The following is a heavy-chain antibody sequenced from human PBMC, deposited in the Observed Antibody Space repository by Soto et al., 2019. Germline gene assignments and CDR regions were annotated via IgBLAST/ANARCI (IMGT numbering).Heavy chain of an antibody. CDR2: ISYDGSNK. CDR3: AKARVYAMNYYGMDV. D-gene: IGHD2-8*01. Sequence: GESLKISCAASGFTFSSYGMHWVRQAPGKGLEWVAVISYDGSNKYYADSVKGRFTISRDNSKNTLYLQMNSLRAEDTAVYYCAKARVYAMNYYGMDVWGQGTTVTVSS. CDR1: GFTFSSYG. V-gene: IGHV3-30*18. J-gene: IGHJ6*02.